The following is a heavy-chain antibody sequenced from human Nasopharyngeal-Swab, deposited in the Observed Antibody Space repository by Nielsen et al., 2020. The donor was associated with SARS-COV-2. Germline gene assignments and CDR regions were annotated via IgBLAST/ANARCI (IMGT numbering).Heavy chain of an antibody. J-gene: IGHJ6*02. V-gene: IGHV4-39*01. CDR1: GGSLSTSHFY. CDR2: ISYSGST. D-gene: IGHD2-2*01. Sequence: SETLSLTCTVSGGSLSTSHFYWGWIRQPPGKGLEWIGTISYSGSTYYNPSLKSRVTIPPDTSKNQFSLKLTSVTAADTALYYCARRTYQLPHYYYYYGMDVWGQGTTVTVSS. CDR3: ARRTYQLPHYYYYYGMDV.